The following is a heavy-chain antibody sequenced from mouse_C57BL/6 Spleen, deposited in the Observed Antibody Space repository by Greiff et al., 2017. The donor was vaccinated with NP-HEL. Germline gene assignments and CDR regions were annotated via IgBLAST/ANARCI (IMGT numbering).Heavy chain of an antibody. V-gene: IGHV5-4*01. Sequence: EVQVVESGGGLVKPGGSLKLSCAASGFTFSSYAMSWVRQTPENRLEWVATISDGGSYTYYPDNVKGRFTISRDNAKNNLYLQMRHLTSEDTAMYYCERATRYDGNAMDYWGQGTSVTVSS. CDR1: GFTFSSYA. CDR2: ISDGGSYT. D-gene: IGHD1-1*01. CDR3: ERATRYDGNAMDY. J-gene: IGHJ4*01.